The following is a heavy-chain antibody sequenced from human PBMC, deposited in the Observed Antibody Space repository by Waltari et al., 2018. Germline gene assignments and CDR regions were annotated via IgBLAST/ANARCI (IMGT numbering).Heavy chain of an antibody. Sequence: EVQLVESGGGLVQPGGSLRRSCAASGFPVSSNSMSWVRQAPGKGLEWVSVIYAGGSTSYADSVKGRFTISRDNSKSTLYLQMNSLRAEDTAVYYCARGRNTNYVVYGMDVWGQGTTVTVSS. CDR3: ARGRNTNYVVYGMDV. CDR2: IYAGGST. CDR1: GFPVSSNS. V-gene: IGHV3-66*02. D-gene: IGHD4-4*01. J-gene: IGHJ6*02.